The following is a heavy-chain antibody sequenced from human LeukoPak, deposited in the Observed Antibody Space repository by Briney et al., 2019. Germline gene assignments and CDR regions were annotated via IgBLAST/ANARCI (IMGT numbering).Heavy chain of an antibody. CDR3: AKSSPTYSSSWYSYYYYYMDV. J-gene: IGHJ6*03. Sequence: QPGGSLRLSCAASGFTFSSYGMHWVRQAPGKGLEWVAFIRYGGSNKYYADSVKGRFTISRDNSKNTLYLQMNSLRAEDTAVYYCAKSSPTYSSSWYSYYYYYMDVWGKGTTVTISS. D-gene: IGHD6-13*01. V-gene: IGHV3-30*02. CDR2: IRYGGSNK. CDR1: GFTFSSYG.